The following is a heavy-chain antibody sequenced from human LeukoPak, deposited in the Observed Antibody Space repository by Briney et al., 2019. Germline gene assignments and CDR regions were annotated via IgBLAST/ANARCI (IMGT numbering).Heavy chain of an antibody. Sequence: PGGSLRLSCAASGFTFSSYAMHWVRQAPGKGLEYVSAISSNGGSTYYANSVKGRFTISRDNSKNTLYLQMGSLRAEDMAVYYCARGGGYYGSGSYYLSYMDVWGKGTTVTVSS. CDR2: ISSNGGST. CDR3: ARGGGYYGSGSYYLSYMDV. CDR1: GFTFSSYA. V-gene: IGHV3-64*01. D-gene: IGHD3-10*01. J-gene: IGHJ6*03.